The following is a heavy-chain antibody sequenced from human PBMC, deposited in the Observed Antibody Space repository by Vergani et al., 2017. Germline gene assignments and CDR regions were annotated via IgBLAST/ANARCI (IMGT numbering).Heavy chain of an antibody. D-gene: IGHD3-22*01. CDR3: AKYYDSSGYYY. J-gene: IGHJ4*02. CDR2: IKQDGSEK. V-gene: IGHV3-7*03. Sequence: EVQLVESGGGLVQPGGSLRLSCAASGFTFSSYWMSWVRQAPGKGLEWVANIKQDGSEKYYVDSVKGRFTISRDNAKNSLFLQMNSLRAADTAVYYCAKYYDSSGYYYWGQGTLVTVSS. CDR1: GFTFSSYW.